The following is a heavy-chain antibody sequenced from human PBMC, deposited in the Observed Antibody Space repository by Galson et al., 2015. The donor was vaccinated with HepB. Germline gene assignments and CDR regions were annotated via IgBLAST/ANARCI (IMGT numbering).Heavy chain of an antibody. CDR1: GDSITSGGFS. V-gene: IGHV4-30-2*01. J-gene: IGHJ4*02. Sequence: TLSLTCTVSGDSITSGGFSWSWIRQPPGKGLEWIGFFYHTGNTYYSPSLKTRVTISEDRSKNQFSLNLSSVTAADTAIYYCARVSFSYGRSDYSHYFDYWGQGILVTVSS. CDR3: ARVSFSYGRSDYSHYFDY. D-gene: IGHD3-22*01. CDR2: FYHTGNT.